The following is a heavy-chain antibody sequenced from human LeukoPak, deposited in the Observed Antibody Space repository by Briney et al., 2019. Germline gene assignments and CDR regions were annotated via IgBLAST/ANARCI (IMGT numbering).Heavy chain of an antibody. J-gene: IGHJ6*02. CDR1: GFTVSSNY. CDR3: ARDPQATEYYYYGMDV. V-gene: IGHV3-53*01. CDR2: IYSGGST. Sequence: GGSLRLSCAASGFTVSSNYMSWVRQAPGKELEWVSVIYSGGSTYYADSVKGRFTISRDNSKNTLYLQMNSLRAEDTAVYYCARDPQATEYYYYGMDVWGQGTTVTVSS.